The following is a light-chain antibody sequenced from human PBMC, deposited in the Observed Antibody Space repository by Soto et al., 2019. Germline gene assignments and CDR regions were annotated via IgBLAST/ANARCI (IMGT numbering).Light chain of an antibody. CDR2: GAS. Sequence: ETVMTQSPAALSMSPGARATLSCRASQRISSSLAWYQQKPGQAPRLLIYGASTRATGVPARFSGSVSGTEFTLSISSLQSEDFAVYYCQQYNSWPLTFGGGTKVEIK. V-gene: IGKV3-15*01. CDR1: QRISSS. CDR3: QQYNSWPLT. J-gene: IGKJ4*01.